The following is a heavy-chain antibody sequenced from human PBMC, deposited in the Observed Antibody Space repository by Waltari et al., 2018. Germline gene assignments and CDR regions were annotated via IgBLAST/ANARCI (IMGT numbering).Heavy chain of an antibody. CDR2: INHSGST. V-gene: IGHV4-34*01. CDR3: ARGDILTAYYFDY. CDR1: GGSFSGYY. D-gene: IGHD3-9*01. Sequence: QVQLQQWGAGLLKPSETLSLTCAVYGGSFSGYYWSWIHQPPGKGLEWIGEINHSGSTNYNPSIKSRVTISVDTSKNQFSLKLSSVTAADTAVYYCARGDILTAYYFDYWGQGTLVTVSS. J-gene: IGHJ4*02.